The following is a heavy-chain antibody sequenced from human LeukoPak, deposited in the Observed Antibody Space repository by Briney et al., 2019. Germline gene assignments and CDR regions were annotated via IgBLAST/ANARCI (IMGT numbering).Heavy chain of an antibody. J-gene: IGHJ4*02. D-gene: IGHD3-22*01. V-gene: IGHV3-21*01. CDR2: ISSSSSYM. CDR1: GFTFSSYS. CDR3: ARDGRDYYDSSGYYYYFDY. Sequence: GGSLRLSCAASGFTFSSYSMNWVRQAPGKGLEWVSSISSSSSYMYYADSVKGRFTISRDNAKNSLYLQMNSLRAEDTAVYYCARDGRDYYDSSGYYYYFDYWGQGTLVTVSS.